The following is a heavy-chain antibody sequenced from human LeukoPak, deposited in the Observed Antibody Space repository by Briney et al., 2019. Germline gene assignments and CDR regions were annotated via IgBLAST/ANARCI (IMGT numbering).Heavy chain of an antibody. V-gene: IGHV1-46*02. Sequence: ASVKVSCKASGYTFNNHYMYWVRQAPGQGLEWMGVINPSGGSTSYAQKFQGRVTMTRDTSTRTVYMEVNSLRSEDTAVYYCARGAGYNYPYYFDYWGQGTLVTVSS. D-gene: IGHD5-24*01. CDR2: INPSGGST. CDR1: GYTFNNHY. J-gene: IGHJ4*02. CDR3: ARGAGYNYPYYFDY.